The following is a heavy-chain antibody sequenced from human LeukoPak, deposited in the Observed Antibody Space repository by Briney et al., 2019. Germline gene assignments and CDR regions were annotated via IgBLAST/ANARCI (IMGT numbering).Heavy chain of an antibody. CDR2: INTNTGNP. CDR1: GYTFTSYA. J-gene: IGHJ6*02. V-gene: IGHV7-4-1*02. Sequence: ASVKVSCKASGYTFTSYAMNWVRQAPGQGLEWMGWINTNTGNPTYAQGFTGRFVFSLDTSVSTAYLQISSLKAEDTAVYYCARDVVAVAVIPYYCGMDVWGQGTTVTVSS. CDR3: ARDVVAVAVIPYYCGMDV. D-gene: IGHD6-19*01.